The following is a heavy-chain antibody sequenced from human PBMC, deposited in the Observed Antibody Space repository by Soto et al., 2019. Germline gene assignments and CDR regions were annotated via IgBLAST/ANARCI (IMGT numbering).Heavy chain of an antibody. CDR3: ARDSVVPAADMNYYYYYGMDV. D-gene: IGHD2-2*01. Sequence: GGSLRLSCAASGFTFSSYSMNWVRQAPGKGLEWVSYISSSSSTIYYADSVKGRFTISRDNAKNSLYLQMNSLRDEDTAVYYCARDSVVPAADMNYYYYYGMDVWGQGTTVTVSS. CDR1: GFTFSSYS. CDR2: ISSSSSTI. J-gene: IGHJ6*02. V-gene: IGHV3-48*02.